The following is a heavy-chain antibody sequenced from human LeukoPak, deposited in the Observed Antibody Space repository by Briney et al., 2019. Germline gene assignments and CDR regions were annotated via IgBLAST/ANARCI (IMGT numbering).Heavy chain of an antibody. Sequence: SETLSLTCTDSGGSISSYYWSWIRQPPGKGLEWIGYIYYSGSTNYNPSLKSRVTISVDTSKNQFSLKLSSVTAADTAVYYCARGRRITTMDVWGQGTTVTVSS. V-gene: IGHV4-59*01. D-gene: IGHD3-10*01. J-gene: IGHJ6*02. CDR2: IYYSGST. CDR1: GGSISSYY. CDR3: ARGRRITTMDV.